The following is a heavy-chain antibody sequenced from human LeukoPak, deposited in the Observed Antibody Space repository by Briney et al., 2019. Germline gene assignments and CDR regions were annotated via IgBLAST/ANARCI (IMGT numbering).Heavy chain of an antibody. CDR3: ARARPVVPAAHSNTEGHNWFDP. CDR1: GGSISSYY. D-gene: IGHD2-2*01. Sequence: PSETLSLTCTVSGGSISSYYWSWIRQPAGKGLEWIGRIYTSGSTNYNPSLKSRVTMSVDTSKNQFSLKLSSVTAADTAVYYCARARPVVPAAHSNTEGHNWFDPWGQGALVTVSS. CDR2: IYTSGST. J-gene: IGHJ5*02. V-gene: IGHV4-4*07.